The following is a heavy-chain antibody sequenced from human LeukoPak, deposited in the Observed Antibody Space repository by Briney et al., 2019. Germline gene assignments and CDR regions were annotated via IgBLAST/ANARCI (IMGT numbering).Heavy chain of an antibody. D-gene: IGHD2-15*01. CDR3: ARRSDMEDGFDP. V-gene: IGHV5-51*01. CDR1: GYTFPSYW. Sequence: GESLKISCKGSGYTFPSYWIGWVRQTPGKGLEWMGIIYPGDSDTRYSPTFQGQVTISADKSISTAYLQWGSLKASDTAMYYCARRSDMEDGFDPWGQGTLVTVSS. J-gene: IGHJ5*02. CDR2: IYPGDSDT.